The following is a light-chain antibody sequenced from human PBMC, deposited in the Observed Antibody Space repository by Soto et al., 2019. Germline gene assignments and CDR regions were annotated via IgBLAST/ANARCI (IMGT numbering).Light chain of an antibody. V-gene: IGLV2-23*02. CDR1: SGDVGSYNL. CDR3: CSYVEITTVV. Sequence: QSALTQPASVSGSPGQSITISCTETSGDVGSYNLVSWYQQVPGKAPKLLIYEDNKRASGVSDRFSGSKSDNTASLTISGLQSQDEADYHCCSYVEITTVVFGGGTKLTVL. J-gene: IGLJ3*02. CDR2: EDN.